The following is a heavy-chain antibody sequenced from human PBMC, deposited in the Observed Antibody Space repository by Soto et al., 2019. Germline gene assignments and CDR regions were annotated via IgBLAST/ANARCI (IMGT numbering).Heavy chain of an antibody. CDR3: ARRYCSGGSCWSFDY. D-gene: IGHD2-15*01. V-gene: IGHV3-48*01. CDR2: ISGSSTTI. J-gene: IGHJ4*02. Sequence: VHLVESGGGLAQPGGSLRLSCAASGFTFSSYSMNWVRQAPGKGLEWVSYISGSSTTIYYADSVKGRFTISRDNGKNSLYVQMNGLRAEDTAVYYCARRYCSGGSCWSFDYWGQGPLVIVSS. CDR1: GFTFSSYS.